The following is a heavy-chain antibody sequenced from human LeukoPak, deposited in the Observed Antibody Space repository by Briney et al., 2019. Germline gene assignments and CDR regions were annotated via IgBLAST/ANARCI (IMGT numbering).Heavy chain of an antibody. CDR1: GYSISSGYY. D-gene: IGHD5/OR15-5a*01. V-gene: IGHV4-38-2*02. CDR3: ARASRLWFGP. J-gene: IGHJ5*02. Sequence: SETLSLTCSVSGYSISSGYYWGWIRQPPGRGLEWIATIYHSGSTYYNPSLKSRVTISVDTSKNQFSLKLSSVTAADTAVYYCARASRLWFGPWGQGTLVTVSS. CDR2: IYHSGST.